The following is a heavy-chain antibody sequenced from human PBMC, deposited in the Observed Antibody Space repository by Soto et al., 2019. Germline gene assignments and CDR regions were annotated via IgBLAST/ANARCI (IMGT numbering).Heavy chain of an antibody. D-gene: IGHD6-13*01. CDR2: IIPVFGTE. Sequence: QVQLVQSGAEVKKAGSSVKVSCKVSGGTFSSYFINWVRQAPGQGLEWVGGIIPVFGTESYAEKFQGRVTITADESTSTGYMELSRLRSDDTAVYYCARETPSAAAAYYYYGLDVWGQGTTVTVPS. CDR1: GGTFSSYF. V-gene: IGHV1-69*01. CDR3: ARETPSAAAAYYYYGLDV. J-gene: IGHJ6*02.